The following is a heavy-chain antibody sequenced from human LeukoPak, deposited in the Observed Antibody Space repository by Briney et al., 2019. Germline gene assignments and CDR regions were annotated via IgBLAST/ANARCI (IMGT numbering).Heavy chain of an antibody. V-gene: IGHV3-23*01. J-gene: IGHJ4*02. Sequence: GGSLRLSCAASGFTFSSYAMSWVRQAPGKGLEWVSAISGSGGSTYYADSVKGRFTISRDNSKNTLYLQMNSLRAEDTAVYYCARRDLYSSSWYAFDHWGQGTLVTVSS. CDR3: ARRDLYSSSWYAFDH. CDR2: ISGSGGST. D-gene: IGHD6-13*01. CDR1: GFTFSSYA.